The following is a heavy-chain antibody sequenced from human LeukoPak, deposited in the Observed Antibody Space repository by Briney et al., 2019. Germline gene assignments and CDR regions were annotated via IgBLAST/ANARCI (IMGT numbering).Heavy chain of an antibody. Sequence: GGSLRLSCVASGFTFSSHWVHWVRQVPGKGLVWVSRINGDGSSTNYADSVKGRFTISRDNAKNTLYLQMNSLTIEDTAVYYCAGPETGGFFDYWGQGTLVTVAS. J-gene: IGHJ4*02. CDR3: AGPETGGFFDY. D-gene: IGHD7-27*01. CDR1: GFTFSSHW. V-gene: IGHV3-74*01. CDR2: INGDGSST.